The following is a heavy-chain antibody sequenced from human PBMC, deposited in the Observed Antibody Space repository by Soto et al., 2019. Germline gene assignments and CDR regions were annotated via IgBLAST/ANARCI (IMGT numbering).Heavy chain of an antibody. CDR2: ISSSASTI. J-gene: IGHJ3*01. V-gene: IGHV3-48*02. Sequence: GGSLRLSCATSGFTFRSHNMNWVRQAPGKGLEWVSYISSSASTIYYADSVKGRFTISRDNAKDSLFLQVSSLRDEDTAVYYCVAAFDVWGQGTMVTVSS. CDR3: VAAFDV. CDR1: GFTFRSHN.